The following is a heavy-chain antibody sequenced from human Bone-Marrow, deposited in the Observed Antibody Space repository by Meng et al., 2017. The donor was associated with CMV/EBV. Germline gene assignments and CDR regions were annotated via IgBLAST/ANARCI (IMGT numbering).Heavy chain of an antibody. CDR3: ARGSNNDFWSGYSDYYYGMDV. CDR1: GFTFSSYE. Sequence: GGSLRLSCAASGFTFSSYEMNWVRQAPGKGLEWVSYISSSGSTIYYADSVKGRFTISRDNAKNSLYLQMNSLRAEDTAVYYCARGSNNDFWSGYSDYYYGMDVWGQGTTVTVSS. CDR2: ISSSGSTI. J-gene: IGHJ6*02. D-gene: IGHD3-3*01. V-gene: IGHV3-48*03.